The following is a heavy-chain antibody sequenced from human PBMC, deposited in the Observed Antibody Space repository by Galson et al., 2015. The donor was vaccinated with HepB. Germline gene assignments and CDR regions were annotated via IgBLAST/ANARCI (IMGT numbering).Heavy chain of an antibody. V-gene: IGHV3-21*01. D-gene: IGHD3-3*01. CDR1: GFTFSSYS. CDR3: ARDPIVTIFGVVIIHHGMDV. CDR2: ISSSSSYI. J-gene: IGHJ6*02. Sequence: LRLSCAASGFTFSSYSMNWVRQAPGKGLEWVSSISSSSSYIYYADSVKGRFTISRDNAKNSLYLQMNSLRAEDTAVYYCARDPIVTIFGVVIIHHGMDVWGQGTTVTVSS.